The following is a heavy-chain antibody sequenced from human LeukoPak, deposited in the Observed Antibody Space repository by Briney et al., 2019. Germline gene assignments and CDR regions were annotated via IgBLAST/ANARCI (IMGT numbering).Heavy chain of an antibody. CDR1: GGSISFYY. V-gene: IGHV4-59*08. Sequence: PSETLSLTCTASGGSISFYYWSWIRQPPGEGLEWIGYIFHSETTKYSPSLESRVTMSVDTSKNQFSLNLTSVSAADTAVYYCVRGYCSDGSCYSGFQYWGQGTLVTVSP. J-gene: IGHJ4*02. CDR2: IFHSETT. CDR3: VRGYCSDGSCYSGFQY. D-gene: IGHD2-15*01.